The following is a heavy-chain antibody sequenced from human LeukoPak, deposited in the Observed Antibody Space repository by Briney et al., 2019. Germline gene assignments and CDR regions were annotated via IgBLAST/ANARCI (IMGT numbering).Heavy chain of an antibody. D-gene: IGHD3-22*01. J-gene: IGHJ5*02. CDR2: IYHSGST. CDR1: GGSISSSNW. V-gene: IGHV4-4*02. CDR3: ARAGSSGYYGWFDP. Sequence: SETLSLTCAVSGGSISSSNWWSWVRQPPGKGLEWIGEIYHSGSTNYNPSLKSRVTISVDKSKNQFSLKLSSVTAADTAVYYCARAGSSGYYGWFDPWGQGTLVTVSS.